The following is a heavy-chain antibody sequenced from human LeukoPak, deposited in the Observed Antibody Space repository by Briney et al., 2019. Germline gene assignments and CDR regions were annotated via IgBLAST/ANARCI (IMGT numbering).Heavy chain of an antibody. J-gene: IGHJ4*02. V-gene: IGHV3-30-3*01. CDR3: AKDGGFGELFLDY. D-gene: IGHD3-10*01. Sequence: GGSLRLSCAASGFTFSSYAMHWVRQAPGKGLEWVAVISYDGSNKYYADSVKGRFTISRDNSKNTLYLQMNSLRAEDTAVYYCAKDGGFGELFLDYWGQGTLVTVSS. CDR2: ISYDGSNK. CDR1: GFTFSSYA.